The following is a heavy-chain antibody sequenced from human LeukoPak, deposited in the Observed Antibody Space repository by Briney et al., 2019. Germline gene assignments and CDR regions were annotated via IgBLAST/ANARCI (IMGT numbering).Heavy chain of an antibody. CDR3: ARRAVAENYFDY. Sequence: SETLSLACTVSGGSITSYYWSWIRQPPGKGLEWIGYIYSSGSTTYNPSLKSRVTISVDTSKNQFSLKLTSVTAADTAVYYCARRAVAENYFDYWGQGTLVTDSS. CDR2: IYSSGST. D-gene: IGHD6-19*01. V-gene: IGHV4-59*08. J-gene: IGHJ4*02. CDR1: GGSITSYY.